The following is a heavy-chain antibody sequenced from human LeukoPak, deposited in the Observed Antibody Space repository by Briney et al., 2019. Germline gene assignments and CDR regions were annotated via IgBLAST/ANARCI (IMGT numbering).Heavy chain of an antibody. CDR1: GFTFDDYA. V-gene: IGHV3-9*01. CDR2: ISWNSGSI. Sequence: PGRSLRLSCAASGFTFDDYAMHWVRQAPGKGLEWVSGISWNSGSIGYADSVKGRFTISRDNAKNSLYLQMNSLRAEDTALYYRAKNSGRSYDSSGYSAYYFDYWGQGTLVTVSS. CDR3: AKNSGRSYDSSGYSAYYFDY. D-gene: IGHD3-22*01. J-gene: IGHJ4*02.